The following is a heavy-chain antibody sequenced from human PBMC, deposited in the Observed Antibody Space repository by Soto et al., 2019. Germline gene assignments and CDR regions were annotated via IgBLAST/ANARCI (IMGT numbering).Heavy chain of an antibody. Sequence: PGGSLRLSCAASGFTFSSYAMHWVRQAPGKGLEWVAVISYDGSTNYNPSLKSRVTISVDTSKNQFSLKLTSVTAADTAVYYCARLPWADYGGIFDPWGQGTLVTVSS. CDR3: ARLPWADYGGIFDP. CDR2: ISYDGSTN. J-gene: IGHJ5*02. D-gene: IGHD4-17*01. V-gene: IGHV3-30*04. CDR1: GFTFSSYA.